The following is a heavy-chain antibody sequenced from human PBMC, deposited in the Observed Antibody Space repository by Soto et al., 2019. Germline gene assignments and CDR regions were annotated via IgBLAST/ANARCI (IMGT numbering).Heavy chain of an antibody. CDR1: GGSVSSGSYY. CDR2: IYYSGST. J-gene: IGHJ6*02. CDR3: ASVTRTCISTSCYRYYYGMDV. Sequence: SETLSLTCTVSGGSVSSGSYYWSWIRQPPGKGLEWIGYIYYSGSTNYKTSLKNQDTISVDTSKNQFSLKLSSVTAADTSVYYCASVTRTCISTSCYRYYYGMDVWGQGTTVT. D-gene: IGHD2-2*02. V-gene: IGHV4-61*01.